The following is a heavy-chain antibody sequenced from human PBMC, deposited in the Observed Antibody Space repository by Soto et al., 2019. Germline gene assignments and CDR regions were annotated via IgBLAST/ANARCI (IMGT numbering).Heavy chain of an antibody. CDR1: GYTFTSYG. Sequence: GASVKVSCKASGYTFTSYGISWVRQAPGQGLEWMGWINSYNGNTNYAQKLQGRVTMTTDTSTSTAYMELSSLRSEDTAVYYCATFPGGTTTYYYYYGMDVWGQGTTVTVSS. J-gene: IGHJ6*02. CDR2: INSYNGNT. V-gene: IGHV1-18*01. D-gene: IGHD2-8*02. CDR3: ATFPGGTTTYYYYYGMDV.